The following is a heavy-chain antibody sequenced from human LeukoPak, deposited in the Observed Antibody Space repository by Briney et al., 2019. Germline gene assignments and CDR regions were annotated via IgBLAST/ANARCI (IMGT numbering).Heavy chain of an antibody. V-gene: IGHV3-30*02. CDR2: IRYDGSNK. D-gene: IGHD2-2*02. J-gene: IGHJ3*02. CDR3: AIGYCSSTSCYRGDAFDI. Sequence: GGSLRLSCAASGFTFSSYGMHWVRQAPGKGLEWVASIRYDGSNKYYADSVKGRFTISRDNSKNTLYLQMNSLRAEDTAVYYCAIGYCSSTSCYRGDAFDIWGQGTMVTVSS. CDR1: GFTFSSYG.